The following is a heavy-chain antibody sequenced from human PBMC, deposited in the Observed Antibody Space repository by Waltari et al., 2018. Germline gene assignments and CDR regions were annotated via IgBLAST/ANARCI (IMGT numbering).Heavy chain of an antibody. CDR2: IYYSGST. Sequence: QLQLQESGPGLVKPSETLSLTCTVSGGSISSSSYYWGWIRQPPGKGLEWIGSIYYSGSTYYNPSLKSRVTISVDTSKNQFSLKLSSVTAADTAVYYCARDRPEYYYYYYGMDVWGQGTTVTVSS. CDR1: GGSISSSSYY. V-gene: IGHV4-39*07. CDR3: ARDRPEYYYYYYGMDV. J-gene: IGHJ6*02.